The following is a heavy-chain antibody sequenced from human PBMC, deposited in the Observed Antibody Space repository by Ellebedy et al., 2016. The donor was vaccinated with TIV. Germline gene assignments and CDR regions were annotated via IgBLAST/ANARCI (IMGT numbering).Heavy chain of an antibody. CDR2: INPSGGST. J-gene: IGHJ3*02. V-gene: IGHV1-46*01. D-gene: IGHD3-22*01. CDR1: GYTFTSYY. CDR3: ARDLGISSTYYYDSSGYSWKVGAFDI. Sequence: ASVKVSXXASGYTFTSYYMHWVRHAPGQGLEWMGIINPSGGSTSYAQKFQGRVTMTRDTSTSTVYMELSSLRSEDTAVYYCARDLGISSTYYYDSSGYSWKVGAFDIWGQGTMVTVSS.